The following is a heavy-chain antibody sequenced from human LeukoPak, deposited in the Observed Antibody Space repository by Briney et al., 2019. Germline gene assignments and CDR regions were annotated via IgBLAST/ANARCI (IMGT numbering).Heavy chain of an antibody. Sequence: GGSLRLSCAASGLTFSSYWMSWVRQAPGKGLEWVANIKQDGSEKYYVDSVKGRFTISRDNAKNSLYLQMNSLRAEDTAVYYCARGPRRMYYFDYWGQGTLVTVSS. V-gene: IGHV3-7*01. CDR2: IKQDGSEK. CDR1: GLTFSSYW. J-gene: IGHJ4*02. CDR3: ARGPRRMYYFDY. D-gene: IGHD1-14*01.